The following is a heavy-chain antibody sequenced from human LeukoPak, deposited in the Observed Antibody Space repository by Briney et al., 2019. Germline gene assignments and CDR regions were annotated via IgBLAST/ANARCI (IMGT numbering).Heavy chain of an antibody. CDR3: ARVTLRFLEWLSPFDY. Sequence: ASVTVSCKASGYTFTGYYMHWVRQAPGQGLEWMGWINPNSGGTNYAQKLQGRVTITRDTSISTAYMELSRLRSDDTAVYYCARVTLRFLEWLSPFDYWGQGTLVSVSS. CDR1: GYTFTGYY. CDR2: INPNSGGT. J-gene: IGHJ4*02. D-gene: IGHD3-3*01. V-gene: IGHV1-2*02.